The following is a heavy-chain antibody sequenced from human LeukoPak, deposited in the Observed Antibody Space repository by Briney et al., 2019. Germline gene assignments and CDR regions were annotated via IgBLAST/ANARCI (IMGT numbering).Heavy chain of an antibody. V-gene: IGHV3-23*01. D-gene: IGHD2-2*01. J-gene: IGHJ5*02. CDR3: AKDSLVVDPNWFDP. CDR2: ISGSGSST. CDR1: GFTFSSYA. Sequence: GGSLRLSCAASGFTFSSYAMSWVRQAPGKGLEWGSAISGSGSSTYYADSVKGRFTISRDNSKNTLYLQMNSLRAEDTAVYYCAKDSLVVDPNWFDPWGQGTLVTVSS.